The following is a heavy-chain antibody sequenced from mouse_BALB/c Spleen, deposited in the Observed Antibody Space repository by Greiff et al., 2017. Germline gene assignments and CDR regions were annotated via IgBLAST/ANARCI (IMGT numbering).Heavy chain of an antibody. V-gene: IGHV1S126*01. CDR2: IDPSDSET. D-gene: IGHD2-4*01. Sequence: VKLMESGPQLVRPGASVKISCKASGYSFTSYWMHWVKQRPGQGLEWIGMIDPSDSETRLNQKFKDKATLTVDKSSSTAYMQLSSPTSEDSAVYYCARTVYYDYDDDYWGQGTTLTVSS. J-gene: IGHJ2*01. CDR1: GYSFTSYW. CDR3: ARTVYYDYDDDY.